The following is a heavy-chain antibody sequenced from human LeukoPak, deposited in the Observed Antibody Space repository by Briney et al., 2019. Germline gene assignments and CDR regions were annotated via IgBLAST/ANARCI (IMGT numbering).Heavy chain of an antibody. CDR2: INHSGST. Sequence: PLETLSLTCAVYGGSFSGYYWSWIRQPPGKGLEWIGEINHSGSTNYNPSLKSRVTISVDTSKNQFSLKLSSVTAADTAVYYCARGHRGYNRSYYFDYWGQGTLVTVSS. D-gene: IGHD5-24*01. CDR3: ARGHRGYNRSYYFDY. J-gene: IGHJ4*02. V-gene: IGHV4-34*01. CDR1: GGSFSGYY.